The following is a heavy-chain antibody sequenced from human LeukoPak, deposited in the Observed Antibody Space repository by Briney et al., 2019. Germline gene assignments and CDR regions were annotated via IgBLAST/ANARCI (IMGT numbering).Heavy chain of an antibody. V-gene: IGHV1-2*02. CDR1: GYTFTGYY. Sequence: ASVKVSCKASGYTFTGYYMHWVRQAPGQGLEWMGWINPNSGGTNYAQKFQGRVTMTTDTSTSTAYMELRSLRSDDTAVYYCARSPYSVYDPPHDYWGQGTLVTVSS. D-gene: IGHD5/OR15-5a*01. J-gene: IGHJ4*02. CDR2: INPNSGGT. CDR3: ARSPYSVYDPPHDY.